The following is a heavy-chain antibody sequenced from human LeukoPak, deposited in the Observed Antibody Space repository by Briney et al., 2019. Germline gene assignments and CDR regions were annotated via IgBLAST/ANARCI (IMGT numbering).Heavy chain of an antibody. Sequence: ASVKVSCKASGYTFTDYYIHWVRQAPGHGLEWMGWINPNSGGTNCAQKFRGRVTMTRDTSISTAYMELSRLTSDDTAVYYCARDFRDYFFYYWGQGTLVTVSS. CDR1: GYTFTDYY. CDR3: ARDFRDYFFYY. J-gene: IGHJ4*02. V-gene: IGHV1-2*02. CDR2: INPNSGGT.